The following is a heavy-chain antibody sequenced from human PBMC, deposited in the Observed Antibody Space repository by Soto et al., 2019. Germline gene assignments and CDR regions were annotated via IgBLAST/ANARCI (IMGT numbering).Heavy chain of an antibody. V-gene: IGHV4-59*01. J-gene: IGHJ5*02. CDR3: VRDTGSTDDNRFDP. D-gene: IGHD2-2*01. CDR1: GGTISSCY. CDR2: TYYSGST. Sequence: PSETLSLTCTVSGGTISSCYWSWIRQPPGKGLECIGYTYYSGSTNYNNSLKSRVTISVDTSKNQFSLKLRPVTAADTAVYHCVRDTGSTDDNRFDPWGQRTLVTVSS.